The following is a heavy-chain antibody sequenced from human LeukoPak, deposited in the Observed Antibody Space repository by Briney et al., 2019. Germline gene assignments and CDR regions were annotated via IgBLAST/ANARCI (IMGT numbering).Heavy chain of an antibody. CDR2: IYYSGST. V-gene: IGHV4-59*01. J-gene: IGHJ4*02. Sequence: PSETLSLTCTVSGGSISSYYWTWIRQTPGKGLEWIGYIYYSGSTNYNPSLKSRVTISVDTSKNQSSLKLSSVTAADTAVYYCARGRGDGYNPFDYWGQGTLVTVSS. CDR3: ARGRGDGYNPFDY. D-gene: IGHD5-24*01. CDR1: GGSISSYY.